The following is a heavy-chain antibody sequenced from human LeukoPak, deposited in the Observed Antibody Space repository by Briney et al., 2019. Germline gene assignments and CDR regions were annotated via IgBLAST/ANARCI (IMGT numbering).Heavy chain of an antibody. D-gene: IGHD3-10*01. J-gene: IGHJ3*02. CDR2: INHSGST. CDR1: GVSFSGYY. Sequence: PSETLSLTCAVYGVSFSGYYWSWIRQSPGKGLEWIGEINHSGSTNYNPSLKSRVTISVDTSKNQFSLKLSSVTAADTAVYYCARQSTSGSYYPDAFDIWGQGTMVTVSS. V-gene: IGHV4-34*01. CDR3: ARQSTSGSYYPDAFDI.